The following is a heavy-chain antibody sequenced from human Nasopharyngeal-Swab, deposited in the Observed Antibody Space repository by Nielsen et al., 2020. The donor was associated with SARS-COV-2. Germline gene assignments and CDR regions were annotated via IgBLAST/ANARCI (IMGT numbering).Heavy chain of an antibody. CDR1: GGSFSGYY. Sequence: GSLRLSCAVYGGSFSGYYWSWIRQPPGKGLEWIGEINHSGSTNYNPSLKSRVTISVDTSKNQFSLKLSSVTAADTAVYYCARGRLLWFGELNPYYFDYWGQGTLVTVSS. D-gene: IGHD3-10*01. CDR2: INHSGST. CDR3: ARGRLLWFGELNPYYFDY. J-gene: IGHJ4*02. V-gene: IGHV4-34*01.